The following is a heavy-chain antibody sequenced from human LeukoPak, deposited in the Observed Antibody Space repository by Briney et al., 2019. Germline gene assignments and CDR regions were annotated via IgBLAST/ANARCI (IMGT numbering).Heavy chain of an antibody. Sequence: GGSLRLSCAASGFTFSDYYMSWIRQAPGKGLEWVSYISSSGSTIYYADSVKGRFTISRDNAKNSLYLQMNSLRAEDTAVYYCARGGRMVRGVISSYYYYDMDVWGQGTTVTVSS. CDR2: ISSSGSTI. J-gene: IGHJ6*02. V-gene: IGHV3-11*01. CDR3: ARGGRMVRGVISSYYYYDMDV. D-gene: IGHD3-10*01. CDR1: GFTFSDYY.